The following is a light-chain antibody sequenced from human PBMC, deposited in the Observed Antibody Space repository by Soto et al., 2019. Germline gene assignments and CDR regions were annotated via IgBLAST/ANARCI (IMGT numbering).Light chain of an antibody. J-gene: IGKJ4*01. V-gene: IGKV3-11*01. CDR1: HSVEKY. CDR2: DTS. CDR3: QQRKYWPPRT. Sequence: VLTQSPATLSLSPGERAILSCRASHSVEKYLVWYQQKPGQAPRLLIYDTSNRATGVPARFSGSGSETDFTLTISSLEPEDFAVYYCQQRKYWPPRTFGGGTKVE.